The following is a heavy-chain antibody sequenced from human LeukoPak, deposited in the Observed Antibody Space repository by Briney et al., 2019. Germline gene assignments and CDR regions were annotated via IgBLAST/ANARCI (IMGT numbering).Heavy chain of an antibody. J-gene: IGHJ4*02. CDR2: ILYDGSNQ. CDR1: GFTFSDYA. D-gene: IGHD2-2*01. Sequence: GGSLRLSCAASGFTFSDYALHWVRQAPGKGLEWVADILYDGSNQYHADSVRGRFTISRDNSKNALYLQMNSLRIEDTAVYYCARSTRSWIDYWGQGTLVTVPS. CDR3: ARSTRSWIDY. V-gene: IGHV3-30-3*01.